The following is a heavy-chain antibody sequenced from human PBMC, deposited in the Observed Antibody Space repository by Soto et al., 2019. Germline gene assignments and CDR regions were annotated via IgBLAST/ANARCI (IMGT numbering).Heavy chain of an antibody. Sequence: SVKVFCKASGGTFSSYAISWGREAPGQGLEWMGGIIPIFGTANYAQKFQGRVTITADESTSTAYMELSSLRSEDTAVYYCARDPYYYDSSRPPPNYYYGLDVWGQGTTVTVSS. CDR3: ARDPYYYDSSRPPPNYYYGLDV. CDR2: IIPIFGTA. V-gene: IGHV1-69*01. J-gene: IGHJ6*02. D-gene: IGHD3-22*01. CDR1: GGTFSSYA.